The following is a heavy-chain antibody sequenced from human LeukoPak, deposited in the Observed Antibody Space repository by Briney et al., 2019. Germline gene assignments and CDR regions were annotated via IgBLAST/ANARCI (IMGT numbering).Heavy chain of an antibody. CDR2: INHNGNVN. D-gene: IGHD3-16*01. J-gene: IGHJ6*02. Sequence: GGSLRLSCAASGFTLSDYWMNWARQAPGKGLEWVASINHNGNVNYYVDSVKGRFTISRDNAKNSLYLQMSNLRAEDTAVYFCARGGGLDVWAKGPRSPSP. V-gene: IGHV3-7*03. CDR3: ARGGGLDV. CDR1: GFTLSDYW.